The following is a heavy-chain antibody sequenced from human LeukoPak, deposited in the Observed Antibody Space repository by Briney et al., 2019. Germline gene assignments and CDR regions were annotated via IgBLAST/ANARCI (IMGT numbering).Heavy chain of an antibody. CDR2: IKSKTDGGTT. CDR1: GFIFSDAW. CDR3: NRGVSFDY. Sequence: PGGSLRLSCAASGFIFSDAWMNWVRQAPGKGLEWVGRIKSKTDGGTTDYAAPVKDRFTISRDDSKNTLYLQMNSLKTEDTAAYYCNRGVSFDYWGQGTLVTVSS. V-gene: IGHV3-15*01. D-gene: IGHD3-10*01. J-gene: IGHJ4*02.